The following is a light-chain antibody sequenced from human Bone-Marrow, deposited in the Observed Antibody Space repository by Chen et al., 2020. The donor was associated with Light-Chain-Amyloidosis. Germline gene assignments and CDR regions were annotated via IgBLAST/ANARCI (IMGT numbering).Light chain of an antibody. CDR1: NIASTP. CDR3: NMLDTKNYLHVV. CDR2: ADY. J-gene: IGLJ3*02. Sequence: SYVLTQPPSVSVAPGETARITCGGDNIASTPVQWYNQRPGQAPALVVYADYDRPAGIPERFSGSTSGTSATLTTTWVEAGDEADDYFNMLDTKNYLHVVFGGGMNQTIL. V-gene: IGLV3-21*02.